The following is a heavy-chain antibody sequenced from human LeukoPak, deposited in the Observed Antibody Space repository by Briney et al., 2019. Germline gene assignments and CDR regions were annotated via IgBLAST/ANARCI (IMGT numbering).Heavy chain of an antibody. J-gene: IGHJ3*02. CDR3: ARDHCSSTSCYAHAFDI. Sequence: SETLSLTCTVSGGSTSSYYWSWIRQPAGKGLEWIGRIYTSGSTNYNPSLKSRVTMSVDTSKNQFSLKLSSVTAADTAVYYCARDHCSSTSCYAHAFDIWGQGTMVTVSS. V-gene: IGHV4-4*07. CDR2: IYTSGST. D-gene: IGHD2-2*01. CDR1: GGSTSSYY.